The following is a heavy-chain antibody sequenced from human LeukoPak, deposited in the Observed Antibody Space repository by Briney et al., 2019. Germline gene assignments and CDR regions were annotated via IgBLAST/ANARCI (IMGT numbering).Heavy chain of an antibody. CDR1: VVTFSSDS. CDR2: ISSSRGDI. Sequence: RGALRLSCAPSVVTFSSDSMNWVPEAPGERLEWVSSISSSRGDIYYTDSVKGGFTISRDKAKFPLYLQMNSLRAEDTAVYYCARDRNYDYVWGRYRSRYDAFDIWGQGTMVTVSS. J-gene: IGHJ3*02. D-gene: IGHD3-16*02. CDR3: ARDRNYDYVWGRYRSRYDAFDI. V-gene: IGHV3-21*01.